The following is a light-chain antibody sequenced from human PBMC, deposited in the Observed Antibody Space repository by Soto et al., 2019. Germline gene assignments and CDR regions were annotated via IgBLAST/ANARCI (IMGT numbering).Light chain of an antibody. CDR2: DAS. J-gene: IGKJ1*01. V-gene: IGKV1-5*01. CDR1: QSISSW. Sequence: DIQMTQSPSTLSASVGDRVTITCRASQSISSWLAWYQQKPGKAPKLLIYDASSLESGVPSRFSGSGSGTEFTLTISSLQPDEFATYYCQQYHSYSRTVGQGTKVEIK. CDR3: QQYHSYSRT.